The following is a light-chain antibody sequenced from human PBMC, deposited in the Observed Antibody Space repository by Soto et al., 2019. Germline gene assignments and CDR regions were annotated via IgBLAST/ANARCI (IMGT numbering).Light chain of an antibody. J-gene: IGKJ1*01. CDR3: QQSYYIPT. CDR1: QSASNY. V-gene: IGKV1-39*01. Sequence: LSVDLGGSVIITCRASQSASNYLHWYQQKPGKAPNLLIYDASSLQSGVPSRFSGSGSGTDFTLSIHSLQHEDFATSYCQQSYYIPTFAPGTKVDIK. CDR2: DAS.